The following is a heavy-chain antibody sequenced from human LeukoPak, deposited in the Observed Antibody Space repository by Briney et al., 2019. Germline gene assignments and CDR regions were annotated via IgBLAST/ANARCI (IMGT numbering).Heavy chain of an antibody. CDR3: ARVPVVGATNPAPDY. D-gene: IGHD1-26*01. V-gene: IGHV1-69*13. Sequence: SVKVSCKASGGTFSSYAISWVRQAPGQGLEWMGGIIPIFGTANYAQKFQGRVTITADESTSTAYMELSSLRSEDTAVYYCARVPVVGATNPAPDYWGQGTLVTVSS. J-gene: IGHJ4*02. CDR2: IIPIFGTA. CDR1: GGTFSSYA.